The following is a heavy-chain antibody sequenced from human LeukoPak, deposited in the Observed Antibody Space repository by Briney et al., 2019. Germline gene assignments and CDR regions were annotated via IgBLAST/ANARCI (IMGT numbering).Heavy chain of an antibody. CDR1: GYSFTNYW. Sequence: GESLKISCKGSGYSFTNYWIGWVRQMPGKGLEWMGIIFPGDSHTRYSPSFQGQVTMSADKSISTAYLQWSSLRASDTAMYYCARSSVNWFDPWGRGTLVTVSS. V-gene: IGHV5-51*01. D-gene: IGHD3-3*01. J-gene: IGHJ5*02. CDR3: ARSSVNWFDP. CDR2: IFPGDSHT.